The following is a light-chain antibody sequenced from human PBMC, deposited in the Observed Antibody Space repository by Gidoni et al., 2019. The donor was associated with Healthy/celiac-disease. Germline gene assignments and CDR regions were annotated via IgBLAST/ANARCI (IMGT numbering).Light chain of an antibody. V-gene: IGKV1-39*01. Sequence: DIQMTQSPSSLSASVGDRVTITCRASQSISSYLNWYQQKPGKAPKLLIYAASSLQSGVPSRFSGSGSGTDFTLTISSLQPEDFATYYCQQSYSQFTFGPXTKGDIK. CDR1: QSISSY. J-gene: IGKJ3*01. CDR2: AAS. CDR3: QQSYSQFT.